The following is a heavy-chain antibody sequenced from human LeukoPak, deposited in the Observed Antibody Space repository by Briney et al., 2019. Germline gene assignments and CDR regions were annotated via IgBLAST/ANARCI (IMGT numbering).Heavy chain of an antibody. V-gene: IGHV1-2*02. Sequence: ASVKVSCKASGYTFTGYYMHWVRQAPGQGLEWMGWINPNSGGTNYAQKFQGRVTMTRDTSISTAYMELSRLRSDDTAVYYCARRSSSNYYYYMDVWGKGTTVTVSS. CDR3: ARRSSSNYYYYMDV. CDR1: GYTFTGYY. J-gene: IGHJ6*03. CDR2: INPNSGGT. D-gene: IGHD6-6*01.